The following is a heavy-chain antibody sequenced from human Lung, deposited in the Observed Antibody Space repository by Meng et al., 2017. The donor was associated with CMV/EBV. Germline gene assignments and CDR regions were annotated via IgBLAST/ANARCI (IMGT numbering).Heavy chain of an antibody. CDR2: ISSSGSTI. CDR3: ARDLLYDFWNHYYGMDV. D-gene: IGHD3-3*01. Sequence: GESXKISCAASGFTFSDYYMSWIRQAPGKGLEWVSYISSSGSTIYYADSVKGRFTISRDNAKNSLYLQMNSLRAEDTAVYYCARDLLYDFWNHYYGMDVWGQGTTVTVSS. CDR1: GFTFSDYY. V-gene: IGHV3-11*01. J-gene: IGHJ6*02.